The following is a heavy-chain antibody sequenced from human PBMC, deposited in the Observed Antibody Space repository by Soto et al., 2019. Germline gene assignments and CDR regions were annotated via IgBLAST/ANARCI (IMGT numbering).Heavy chain of an antibody. D-gene: IGHD6-13*01. CDR3: ARVGYSSSWPFDY. Sequence: PSETLSLTCTVPGGSISSGDYYWSWIRQPPGKGLEWIGYIYYSGSTYYNPSLKSRVTISVDTSKNQFSLKLSSVTAADTAVYYCARVGYSSSWPFDYWGQGTLVTVSS. CDR1: GGSISSGDYY. CDR2: IYYSGST. J-gene: IGHJ4*02. V-gene: IGHV4-30-4*01.